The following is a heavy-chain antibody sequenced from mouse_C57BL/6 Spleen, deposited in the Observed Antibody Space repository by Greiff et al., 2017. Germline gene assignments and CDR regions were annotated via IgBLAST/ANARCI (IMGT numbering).Heavy chain of an antibody. J-gene: IGHJ4*01. V-gene: IGHV1-69*01. D-gene: IGHD2-5*01. CDR3: AIYSNYGAMDY. CDR1: GYTFTSCW. Sequence: VQLQQPGAELVMPGASVKLSCKASGYTFTSCWMHWVKQRPGQGLEWIGEIDPSDSYTNYNQKFKGKSTLTVDKSSSTAYMQLSSLTSEDSAVYYCAIYSNYGAMDYWGQGTSVTVSS. CDR2: IDPSDSYT.